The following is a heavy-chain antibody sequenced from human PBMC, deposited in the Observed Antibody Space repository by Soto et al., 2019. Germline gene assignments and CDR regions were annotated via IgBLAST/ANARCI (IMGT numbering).Heavy chain of an antibody. Sequence: SETLSLTCAVYGGSFSGYYWSWIRQPPGKGLGWIGEINHSGSTNYNPSLKSRVTISVDTSKNQFSLKLSSVTAADTAVYYCARDRESSGWSSYMDVWGKGTTVTVSS. J-gene: IGHJ6*03. CDR1: GGSFSGYY. V-gene: IGHV4-34*01. CDR2: INHSGST. D-gene: IGHD6-19*01. CDR3: ARDRESSGWSSYMDV.